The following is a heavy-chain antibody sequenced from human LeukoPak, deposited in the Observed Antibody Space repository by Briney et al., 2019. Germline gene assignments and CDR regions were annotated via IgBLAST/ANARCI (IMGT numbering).Heavy chain of an antibody. CDR3: ALGSSSWFDP. CDR2: INPSGGST. J-gene: IGHJ5*02. CDR1: GGTFSSYA. D-gene: IGHD6-6*01. V-gene: IGHV1-46*01. Sequence: GASVKVSCKASGGTFSSYAISWVRQAPGQGLEWMGIINPSGGSTSYAQKFQGRVTMTRDTSTSTVYMELSSLRSEDTAVYYCALGSSSWFDPWGQGTLVTVSS.